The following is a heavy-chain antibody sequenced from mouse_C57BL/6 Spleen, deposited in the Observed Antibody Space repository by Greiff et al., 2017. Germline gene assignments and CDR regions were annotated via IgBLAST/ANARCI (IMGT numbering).Heavy chain of an antibody. CDR1: GYTFTSYW. CDR3: TRPHYYGSSVYAMDY. J-gene: IGHJ4*01. V-gene: IGHV1-5*01. Sequence: VQLQQSGTVLARPGASVKMSCKTSGYTFTSYWMHWVKQRPGQGLEWIGAIYPGNSDTSYNQKFKGKAKLTAVTSASTAYMELSSLTNEDSAVYYCTRPHYYGSSVYAMDYWGQGTSVTVSS. CDR2: IYPGNSDT. D-gene: IGHD1-1*01.